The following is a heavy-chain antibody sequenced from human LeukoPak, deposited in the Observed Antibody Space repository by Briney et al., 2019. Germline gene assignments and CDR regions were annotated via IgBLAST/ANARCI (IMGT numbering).Heavy chain of an antibody. V-gene: IGHV3-66*01. D-gene: IGHD3-10*01. CDR2: IYSGGST. CDR1: GFTFNSFG. CDR3: ARDAPYYYGSGYDY. Sequence: GRSLRLSCAASGFTFNSFGMHWVRQAPGKGLEWVSVIYSGGSTYYADSVKGRFTISRDNSKNTLYLQMNSLRAEDTAVYYCARDAPYYYGSGYDYWGQGTLVTVSS. J-gene: IGHJ4*02.